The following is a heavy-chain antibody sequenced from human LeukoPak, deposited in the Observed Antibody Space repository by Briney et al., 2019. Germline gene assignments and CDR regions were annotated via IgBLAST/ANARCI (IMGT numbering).Heavy chain of an antibody. CDR2: IKQDGNEK. Sequence: GGSLRLSCAASGFTFDDYGMSWVRQAPGKGLEWVANIKQDGNEKYYVDSVKGRFTISRDNAKNSLYLQMNSLRGEDTAVYYCARDTLGEGDDSDYAVYYFDYWGQGTLVTVSS. CDR3: ARDTLGEGDDSDYAVYYFDY. V-gene: IGHV3-7*01. J-gene: IGHJ4*02. CDR1: GFTFDDYG. D-gene: IGHD5-12*01.